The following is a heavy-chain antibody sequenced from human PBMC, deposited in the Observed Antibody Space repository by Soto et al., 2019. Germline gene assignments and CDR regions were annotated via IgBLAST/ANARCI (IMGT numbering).Heavy chain of an antibody. CDR2: ISAHNVNT. V-gene: IGHV1-18*01. D-gene: IGHD1-1*01. CDR3: ARGRYGDY. J-gene: IGHJ4*02. CDR1: GYAFTTYG. Sequence: QVHLVQSGAEVKKPGASVKVSCKGSGYAFTTYGITWVRQAPGQGLEWMGWISAHNVNTNYAQKLQGRVTVTRDTSTRTAYMELRSLRSDGTAVYYCARGRYGDYWGQGALVTVSS.